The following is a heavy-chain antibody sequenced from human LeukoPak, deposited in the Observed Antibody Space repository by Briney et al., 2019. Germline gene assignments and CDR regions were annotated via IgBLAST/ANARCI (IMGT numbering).Heavy chain of an antibody. Sequence: ASVEVSCKASGFTFTGYDINWVRQASGQGLEWMGWMNPNNGNTGYAQKFQGRVTMTRDTSISTAYMELRGLRSEDTAVYYCVRDGEGAAMSVNYWFDPWGQGTLVTVSS. CDR2: MNPNNGNT. J-gene: IGHJ5*02. CDR1: GFTFTGYD. D-gene: IGHD2-2*01. CDR3: VRDGEGAAMSVNYWFDP. V-gene: IGHV1-8*01.